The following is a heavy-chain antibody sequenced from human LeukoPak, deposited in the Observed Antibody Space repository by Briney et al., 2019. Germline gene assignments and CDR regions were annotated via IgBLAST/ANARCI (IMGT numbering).Heavy chain of an antibody. V-gene: IGHV4-61*02. CDR3: ASAKTDFWSGYYSY. D-gene: IGHD3-3*01. CDR2: IYTSGST. J-gene: IGHJ4*02. Sequence: PSETLSLTCTVSGGSISSGSYNWSWIRQPAGKELEWIGRIYTSGSTNYNPSLKSRVTISVDTSKNQFSLKLSSVTAADTAVYYCASAKTDFWSGYYSYWGQGTLVTVSS. CDR1: GGSISSGSYN.